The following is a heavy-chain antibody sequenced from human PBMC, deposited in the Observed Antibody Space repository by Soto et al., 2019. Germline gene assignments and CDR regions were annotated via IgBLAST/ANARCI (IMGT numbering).Heavy chain of an antibody. CDR2: ISGSGGST. CDR1: GFTFSSYA. Sequence: EVQLLVSGGGLVQPGGSLRLSCAASGFTFSSYAMSWVRQDPGKGLEWVSAISGSGGSTYYADSVNGRFTISRDNSKNTLYLQMNSLRAEDTAVYYCAKSFPRRWNGSGSKNYFDYWGQGTLVTVSS. V-gene: IGHV3-23*01. D-gene: IGHD3-10*01. CDR3: AKSFPRRWNGSGSKNYFDY. J-gene: IGHJ4*02.